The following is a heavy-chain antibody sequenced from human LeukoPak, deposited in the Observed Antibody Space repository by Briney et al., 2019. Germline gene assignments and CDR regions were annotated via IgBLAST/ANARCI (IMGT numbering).Heavy chain of an antibody. CDR1: GGTFSSYA. CDR2: IIPIFGTA. D-gene: IGHD3-3*01. V-gene: IGHV1-69*01. Sequence: SVKVSCKASGGTFSSYAISWVRPAPGQGLEWMGGIIPIFGTANYAQKFQGRVTITADESTSTAYMELSSLRSEDTAVYYCATAGGVVIPAGIDAFDIWGQGTMVTVSS. J-gene: IGHJ3*02. CDR3: ATAGGVVIPAGIDAFDI.